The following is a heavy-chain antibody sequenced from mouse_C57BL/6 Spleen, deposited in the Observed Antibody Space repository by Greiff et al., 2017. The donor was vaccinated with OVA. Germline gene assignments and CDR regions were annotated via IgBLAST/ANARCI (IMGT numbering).Heavy chain of an antibody. Sequence: EVQVVESGGGLVKPGGSLKLSCAASGFTFSDYGMHWVRQAPEKGLEWVAYISSGSSTIHYADTVKGRFTISRDNAKNTLFLQMTSLRSEDTAMYYCAGGRTSWFAYWGKGTLVTVSA. CDR2: ISSGSSTI. J-gene: IGHJ3*01. V-gene: IGHV5-17*01. CDR1: GFTFSDYG. CDR3: AGGRTSWFAY.